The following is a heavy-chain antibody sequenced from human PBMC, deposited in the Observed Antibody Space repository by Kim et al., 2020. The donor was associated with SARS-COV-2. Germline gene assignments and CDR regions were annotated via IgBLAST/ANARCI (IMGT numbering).Heavy chain of an antibody. J-gene: IGHJ4*02. Sequence: YADSVKGRFTISRDNSKNSLYLQMNSLRAEDTALYYCARTRGSYLYYFDYWGQGTLVTVSS. CDR3: ARTRGSYLYYFDY. D-gene: IGHD1-26*01. V-gene: IGHV3-43D*03.